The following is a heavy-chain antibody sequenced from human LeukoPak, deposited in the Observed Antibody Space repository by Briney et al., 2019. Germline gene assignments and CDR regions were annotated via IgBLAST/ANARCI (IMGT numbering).Heavy chain of an antibody. J-gene: IGHJ6*03. V-gene: IGHV3-30*18. CDR3: AKHPGGFTGIVNYYYMDV. CDR1: GFIFSHHG. Sequence: GGTLRLSCAASGFIFSHHGMNWVRQAPGKGLEWVAIISFDENNKYYADSVKGRFTISRDNSKNTLYLQMNSLRLEDTAVYYCAKHPGGFTGIVNYYYMDVWGEGTTVTVSS. CDR2: ISFDENNK. D-gene: IGHD3-16*02.